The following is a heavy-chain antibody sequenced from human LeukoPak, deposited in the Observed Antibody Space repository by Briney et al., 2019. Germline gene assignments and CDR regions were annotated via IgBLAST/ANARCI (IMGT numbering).Heavy chain of an antibody. J-gene: IGHJ4*02. CDR3: AKGKDGYSSSWLDY. CDR2: ISGSGDST. Sequence: GGSLRLSCAASGFTFRSYAMNWVRQAPGKGLEWVSGISGSGDSTYYADSVKGRFTISRDNSKNTLYLQMNSLRAEDTAVYYCAKGKDGYSSSWLDYWGQGTLVTVSS. CDR1: GFTFRSYA. V-gene: IGHV3-23*01. D-gene: IGHD6-13*01.